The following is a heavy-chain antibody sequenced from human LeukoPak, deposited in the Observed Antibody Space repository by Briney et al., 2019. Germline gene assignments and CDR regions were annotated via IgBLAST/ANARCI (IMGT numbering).Heavy chain of an antibody. Sequence: PGGSLRLSCAASGFTFDDYAMHWVQQAPGKGLEWVSGISWNSGSIGYADSVKGRFTISRDNAKNSLYLQMNSLRAEDTALYYCAKVRYFDWLSPFDYWGQGTLVTVSS. CDR2: ISWNSGSI. V-gene: IGHV3-9*01. CDR1: GFTFDDYA. J-gene: IGHJ4*02. D-gene: IGHD3-9*01. CDR3: AKVRYFDWLSPFDY.